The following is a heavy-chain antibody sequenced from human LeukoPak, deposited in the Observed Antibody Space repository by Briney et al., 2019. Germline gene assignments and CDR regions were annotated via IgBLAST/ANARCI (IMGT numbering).Heavy chain of an antibody. Sequence: PGGSLRLSCAASGFTFDDYAMHWVRQAPGKGLEWVSGISWNSGSIGYADSVKGRFTISRDNAKNSLYLQMNSLRVEDTAVYYCTRDPRNLDYWGQGALVTVSS. V-gene: IGHV3-9*01. D-gene: IGHD1-14*01. J-gene: IGHJ4*02. CDR2: ISWNSGSI. CDR3: TRDPRNLDY. CDR1: GFTFDDYA.